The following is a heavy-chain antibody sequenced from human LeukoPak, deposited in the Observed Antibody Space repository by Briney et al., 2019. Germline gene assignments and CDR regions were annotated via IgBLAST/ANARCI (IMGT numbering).Heavy chain of an antibody. CDR1: GGSFSGYY. CDR2: IKHSGST. D-gene: IGHD3-22*01. J-gene: IGHJ4*02. CDR3: ARLTRSYYDSSGYYYFDY. Sequence: SETLSLTCAVYGGSFSGYYWSWIRQPPGKGLEWIGEIKHSGSTNYNPSLKSRVTISVDTSKNQFSLKLSSVTAADTAVYYCARLTRSYYDSSGYYYFDYWGQGTLVTVSS. V-gene: IGHV4-34*01.